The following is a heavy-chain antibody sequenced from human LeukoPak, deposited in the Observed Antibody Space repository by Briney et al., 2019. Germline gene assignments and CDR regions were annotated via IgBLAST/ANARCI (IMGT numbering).Heavy chain of an antibody. CDR2: IYYSRST. CDR1: GGSISSSSYY. CDR3: ARHGRGYSYGRANWFDP. D-gene: IGHD5-18*01. V-gene: IGHV4-39*01. Sequence: SETLSLTCTVSGGSISSSSYYWGWIRQPPGKGLEWIGSIYYSRSTYYNPSLKSRVTISVDTSKNQFSLKQSSVTAADTAVYYCARHGRGYSYGRANWFDPWGQGTLVTVSS. J-gene: IGHJ5*02.